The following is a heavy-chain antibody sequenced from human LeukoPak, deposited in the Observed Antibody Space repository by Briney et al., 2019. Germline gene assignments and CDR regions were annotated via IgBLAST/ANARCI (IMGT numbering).Heavy chain of an antibody. V-gene: IGHV1-69*13. D-gene: IGHD1-26*01. CDR1: GGTFSSYA. J-gene: IGHJ4*02. CDR3: ARDLVGSGSS. Sequence: GASVKVSCKASGGTFSSYAISWVRQAPGQGLEWMGGIIPIFGTANYAQKFQGRVTITADESTSTAYMELSSLRSEDTAVYYRARDLVGSGSSWGQGTLVTVSS. CDR2: IIPIFGTA.